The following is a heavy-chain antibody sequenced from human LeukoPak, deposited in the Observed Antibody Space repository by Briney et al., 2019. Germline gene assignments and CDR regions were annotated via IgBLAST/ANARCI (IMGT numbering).Heavy chain of an antibody. CDR1: GFTFSSYS. CDR3: AILALRSGNLETFDY. J-gene: IGHJ4*02. CDR2: ISSSSSYI. Sequence: PGGSLRLSCAASGFTFSSYSMNWVRQAPGKGLEWVSSISSSSSYIYYADSVKGRFTISRDNAKNSLYLQMNSLRAEDTAVYYCAILALRSGNLETFDYWGQGTLVTVSS. V-gene: IGHV3-21*01. D-gene: IGHD3-3*01.